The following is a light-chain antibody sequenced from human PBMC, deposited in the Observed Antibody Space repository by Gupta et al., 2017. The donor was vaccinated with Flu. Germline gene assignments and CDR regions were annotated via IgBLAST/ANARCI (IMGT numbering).Light chain of an antibody. Sequence: EIVMTQSPDTLSVSPGDRATLSCRASQSIRSNLAWYQHKPGRAPRLLIFGASIRATGIADRFSGSGSGKELTLTISSRESEDFAVYYCQQYENWPPITFGQGTQLEIK. V-gene: IGKV3-15*01. J-gene: IGKJ5*01. CDR1: QSIRSN. CDR3: QQYENWPPIT. CDR2: GAS.